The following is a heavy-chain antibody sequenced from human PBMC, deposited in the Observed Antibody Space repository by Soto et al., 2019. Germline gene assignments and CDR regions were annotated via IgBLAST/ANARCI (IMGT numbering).Heavy chain of an antibody. J-gene: IGHJ4*02. Sequence: GGSLRLSCAASGFTFISYSMNWVRQAAGKGLEGIASSSISSSYIYYADSVKGRFTISRDNAKNSLYLQMTSLRAEDTGGYYCAGYYYDSPDWGQGTLVAVSA. CDR1: GFTFISYS. CDR3: AGYYYDSPD. D-gene: IGHD3-22*01. CDR2: SSISSSYI. V-gene: IGHV3-21*01.